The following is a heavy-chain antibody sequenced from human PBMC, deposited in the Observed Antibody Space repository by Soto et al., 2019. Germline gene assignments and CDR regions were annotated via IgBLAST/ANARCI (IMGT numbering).Heavy chain of an antibody. Sequence: GGSLRLSCAASGFTFSSYAMSWVRQAPGKGLEWVSAISGSGGSTYYADSVKGRFTISRDNSKNTLYLQMNSLRAEDTAVYYCAKDVYYDSSGYRYYGMDVWGQGTTVTVSS. V-gene: IGHV3-23*01. CDR2: ISGSGGST. D-gene: IGHD3-22*01. J-gene: IGHJ6*02. CDR3: AKDVYYDSSGYRYYGMDV. CDR1: GFTFSSYA.